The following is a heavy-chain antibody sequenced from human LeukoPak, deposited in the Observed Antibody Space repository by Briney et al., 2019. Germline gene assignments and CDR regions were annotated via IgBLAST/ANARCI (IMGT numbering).Heavy chain of an antibody. Sequence: ASVKVSCKASGYTFTSYGISWVRQAPGQGLEWMGWISAYNGNTNYAQKLQGRVTMTTDTSTSTAYMELRSLRSDDTAVYYCATSHRTELGAIVDDAFDIWGQGTMVTVSS. J-gene: IGHJ3*02. CDR1: GYTFTSYG. CDR3: ATSHRTELGAIVDDAFDI. V-gene: IGHV1-18*01. D-gene: IGHD3-16*02. CDR2: ISAYNGNT.